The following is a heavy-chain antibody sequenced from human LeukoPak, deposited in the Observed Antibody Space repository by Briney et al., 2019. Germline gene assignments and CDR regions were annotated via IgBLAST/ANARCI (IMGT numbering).Heavy chain of an antibody. J-gene: IGHJ4*02. CDR1: GYTFTSYG. D-gene: IGHD6-13*01. V-gene: IGHV1-18*01. CDR2: ISAYNGNT. CDR3: AKDGFVPPPHSRSSGRHYYFDY. Sequence: ASVNVSCKASGYTFTSYGISWVRQAPGQGLEWMGWISAYNGNTNYAQKPQGRVTMTTDTSTSTAYMELRSLRSDDTAVYYCAKDGFVPPPHSRSSGRHYYFDYWGQGALVTVSS.